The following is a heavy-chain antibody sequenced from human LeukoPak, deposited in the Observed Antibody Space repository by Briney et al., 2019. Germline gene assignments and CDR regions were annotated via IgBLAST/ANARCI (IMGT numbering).Heavy chain of an antibody. J-gene: IGHJ4*02. CDR1: GAIFSSYG. Sequence: SVKVSCKASGAIFSSYGISWIRPSPGQGLEWMGGIVPMFGKSNYAQKFQGRLTITADESTNTAYIELTSLTFEDTALYSYAREFEGHSPAFGDWGQGTLVTVSS. CDR2: IVPMFGKS. D-gene: IGHD3-10*01. CDR3: AREFEGHSPAFGD. V-gene: IGHV1-69*13.